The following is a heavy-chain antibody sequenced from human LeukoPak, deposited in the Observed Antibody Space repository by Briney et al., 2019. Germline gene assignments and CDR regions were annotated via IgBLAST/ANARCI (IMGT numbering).Heavy chain of an antibody. CDR2: IYCSGST. Sequence: ASETLSLTCTVSGGSISSYYWSWIRQPPGKGLEWIGYIYCSGSTNYNPSLKSRVTISVDTSKNQSSLKLSSVTAADTAVYYCARHRITMVRGVMDDAFDIWGQGTMVTVSS. CDR3: ARHRITMVRGVMDDAFDI. V-gene: IGHV4-59*08. CDR1: GGSISSYY. J-gene: IGHJ3*02. D-gene: IGHD3-10*01.